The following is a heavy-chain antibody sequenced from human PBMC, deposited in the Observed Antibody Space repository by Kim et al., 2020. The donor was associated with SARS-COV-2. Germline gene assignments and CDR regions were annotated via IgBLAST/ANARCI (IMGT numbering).Heavy chain of an antibody. CDR1: GHSISGSDYY. J-gene: IGHJ4*02. V-gene: IGHV4-39*01. D-gene: IGHD6-19*01. Sequence: SETLSLTCTVSGHSISGSDYYWAWIRQPPGKGLEWIASIFHSGATYYNPSLETPVTISVDTSKNQFSLTLNSVTAADTSVYYCARRVMAGPFDFWGQGTLVTVSS. CDR2: IFHSGAT. CDR3: ARRVMAGPFDF.